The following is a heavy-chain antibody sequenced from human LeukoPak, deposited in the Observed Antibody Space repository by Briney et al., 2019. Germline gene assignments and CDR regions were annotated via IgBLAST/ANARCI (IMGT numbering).Heavy chain of an antibody. J-gene: IGHJ4*02. V-gene: IGHV3-53*01. CDR1: GFTVSSNY. CDR3: ATLGYYDILTGYYSPIDY. Sequence: PGGSLRLSCAASGFTVSSNYMSLVRQAPGKGLEWVSVIYSGGSTYYADSVKGRFTISRDNSKNTLYLQMNSLRAEDTAVYYCATLGYYDILTGYYSPIDYWGQGTLVTVSS. CDR2: IYSGGST. D-gene: IGHD3-9*01.